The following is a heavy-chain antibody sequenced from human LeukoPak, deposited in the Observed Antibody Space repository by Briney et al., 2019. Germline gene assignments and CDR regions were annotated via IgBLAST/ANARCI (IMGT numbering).Heavy chain of an antibody. J-gene: IGHJ4*02. D-gene: IGHD1-1*01. CDR3: AREGWPNERFFDY. CDR2: INPNSGGT. Sequence: ASVKVSCKASGYTFTGYYMHWVRQAPGQGLEWMGWINPNSGGTNYAQKFQGRVTMTRDTSISTAYMELSRLRSEDTAAYYCAREGWPNERFFDYWGQGTLVTVSS. V-gene: IGHV1-2*02. CDR1: GYTFTGYY.